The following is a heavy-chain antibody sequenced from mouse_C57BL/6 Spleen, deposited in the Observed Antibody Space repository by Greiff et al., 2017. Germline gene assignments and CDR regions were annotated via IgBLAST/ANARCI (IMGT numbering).Heavy chain of an antibody. D-gene: IGHD1-1*01. J-gene: IGHJ4*01. CDR1: GYSFTDYN. CDR2: INPNYGTT. CDR3: ARGEYYYGSSYYYAMDY. V-gene: IGHV1-39*01. Sequence: VHVKQSGPELVKPGASVKISCKASGYSFTDYNMNWVKQSNGKSLEWIGVINPNYGTTSYNQKFKGKATLTVDQSSSTAYMQLNSLTSEDSAVYYCARGEYYYGSSYYYAMDYWGQGTSVTVSS.